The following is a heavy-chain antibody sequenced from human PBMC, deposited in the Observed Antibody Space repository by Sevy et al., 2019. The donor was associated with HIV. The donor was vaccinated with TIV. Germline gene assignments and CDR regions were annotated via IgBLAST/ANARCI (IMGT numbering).Heavy chain of an antibody. CDR3: AKVEVRSGGLDY. CDR2: ISGSGGST. CDR1: GFTFSSYA. J-gene: IGHJ4*02. D-gene: IGHD6-19*01. V-gene: IGHV3-23*01. Sequence: GGSLRLSCAASGFTFSSYAMSWVRRAPGKGLEWVSAISGSGGSTYYADSVKGRFTISRDNSKNTLYLQMNSLRAEDTAVYYCAKVEVRSGGLDYRGQGTLVTVSS.